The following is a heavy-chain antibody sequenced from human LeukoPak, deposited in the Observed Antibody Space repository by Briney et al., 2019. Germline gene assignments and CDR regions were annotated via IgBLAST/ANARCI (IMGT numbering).Heavy chain of an antibody. CDR1: GGSFSGYY. CDR3: ARLADNWNYGNWFDP. D-gene: IGHD1-7*01. V-gene: IGHV4-34*01. J-gene: IGHJ5*02. CDR2: INHSGST. Sequence: SETLSLTCAVYGGSFSGYYWSWIRQPPGKGLEWIGEINHSGSTNYNPSLKSRVTISVDTSKNQFSLKLSSVTAADTAVYYCARLADNWNYGNWFDPWGQGTLVTVSS.